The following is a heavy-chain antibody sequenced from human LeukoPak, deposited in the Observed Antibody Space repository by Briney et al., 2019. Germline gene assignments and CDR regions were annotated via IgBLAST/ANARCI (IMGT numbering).Heavy chain of an antibody. CDR2: ISGSGGST. V-gene: IGHV3-23*01. CDR1: GFTFSSYA. D-gene: IGHD1-26*01. Sequence: GGSLRLSCAASGFTFSSYAISWVRQAPGEGLEWVSAISGSGGSTYYADSVKGRFTISRDNSKNTLYLQMNSLRAEDTAVYYCAKRREGYYYGMDVWGQGTTVTVSS. CDR3: AKRREGYYYGMDV. J-gene: IGHJ6*02.